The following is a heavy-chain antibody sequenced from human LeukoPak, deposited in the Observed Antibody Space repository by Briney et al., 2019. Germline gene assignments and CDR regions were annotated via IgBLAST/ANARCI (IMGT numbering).Heavy chain of an antibody. CDR2: INPNSGGT. Sequence: RASVKVSCKASGYTFTGYYMHWARQAPGQGLEWMGWINPNSGGTNYAQKLQGRVTMTEDTSTDTAYMELSSLRSEDTAVYYCATTNLGYCSGGSCYPDVFDYWGQGTLVTVSS. CDR1: GYTFTGYY. D-gene: IGHD2-15*01. V-gene: IGHV1-2*02. J-gene: IGHJ4*02. CDR3: ATTNLGYCSGGSCYPDVFDY.